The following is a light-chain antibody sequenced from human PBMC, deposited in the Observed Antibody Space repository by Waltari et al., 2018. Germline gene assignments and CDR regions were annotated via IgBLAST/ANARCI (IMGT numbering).Light chain of an antibody. Sequence: ELVLTQSPATLSLSPGDRANLSCRARQSVSSYLAWYQQKPGQAPRLLIYDASNRATGIPARFSGSGSGTDFTLTISSLEPEDFAVYYCQQRSNWLSFGGGTKVEIK. CDR3: QQRSNWLS. V-gene: IGKV3-11*01. CDR2: DAS. J-gene: IGKJ4*01. CDR1: QSVSSY.